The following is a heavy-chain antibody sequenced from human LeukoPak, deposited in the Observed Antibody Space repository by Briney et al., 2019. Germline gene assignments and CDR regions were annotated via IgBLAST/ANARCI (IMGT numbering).Heavy chain of an antibody. Sequence: ASVKVSCKASGYTFTGYYMHWVRQAPGQGLEWMGWINPNSGGTNYAQKFQGRVTMTRDTSISTAYMELSRLRSDDTAVYYCARIMRAQSNIQLPLGYWGQGTLVTVSS. CDR3: ARIMRAQSNIQLPLGY. J-gene: IGHJ4*02. V-gene: IGHV1-2*02. CDR2: INPNSGGT. CDR1: GYTFTGYY. D-gene: IGHD5-18*01.